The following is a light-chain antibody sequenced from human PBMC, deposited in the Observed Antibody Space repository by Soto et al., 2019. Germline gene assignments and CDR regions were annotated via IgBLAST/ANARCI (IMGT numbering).Light chain of an antibody. CDR3: QQSYSTPLT. CDR1: QSISSY. Sequence: DIQMTQSPCSLSASVGDRVTITCGASQSISSYLNWYQQKPGKAPKLLIYAASSLQSGVPSRFSGSGSGTDFTLTISSLQPEDFAPYYCQQSYSTPLTLGGGTKVEIK. J-gene: IGKJ4*01. CDR2: AAS. V-gene: IGKV1-39*01.